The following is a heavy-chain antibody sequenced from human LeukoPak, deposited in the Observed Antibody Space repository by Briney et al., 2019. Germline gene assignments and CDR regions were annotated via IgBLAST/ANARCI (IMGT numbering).Heavy chain of an antibody. V-gene: IGHV5-51*01. D-gene: IGHD2-2*01. Sequence: GESLKISCKGSGYSFTSYWIGWVRQMPGKGLEWMGIIYPGDSDTRYSPSFQGQVTISADKSISTAYLQWSSLKASDTAMYYCVSRGYCSSTSCYASYAFDIWGQGTMVTVSS. CDR2: IYPGDSDT. CDR3: VSRGYCSSTSCYASYAFDI. CDR1: GYSFTSYW. J-gene: IGHJ3*02.